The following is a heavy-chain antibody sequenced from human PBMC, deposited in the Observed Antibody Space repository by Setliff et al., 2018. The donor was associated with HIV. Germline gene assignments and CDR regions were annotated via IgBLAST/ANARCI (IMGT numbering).Heavy chain of an antibody. CDR1: GYTFTSYG. CDR3: VTSPGSFTSVDETEAGDY. Sequence: ASVKVSCKASGYTFTSYGISWVRQAPGQGLEWMGWINPNSGGTNYAQKFQGRVTMTRDTSISTAYMELSGLTSDDTATYFCVTSPGSFTSVDETEAGDYWGQGTLVTVSS. J-gene: IGHJ4*02. V-gene: IGHV1-2*02. D-gene: IGHD6-25*01. CDR2: INPNSGGT.